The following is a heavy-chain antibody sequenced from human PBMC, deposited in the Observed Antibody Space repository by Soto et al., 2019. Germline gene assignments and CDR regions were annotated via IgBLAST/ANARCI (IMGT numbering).Heavy chain of an antibody. J-gene: IGHJ4*02. CDR2: ISSTTNYI. V-gene: IGHV3-21*06. CDR3: ARESEDLTSNFDY. CDR1: GSIFTRYT. Sequence: EVQLVESGGGLVKPGGPLRLSCGASGSIFTRYTRTWVAQAPGKGFEWVSSISSTTNYIYYGDSMKGRFTISRDNAKNSLYLEMNSLRAEDTAVYYCARESEDLTSNFDYWGQGTLVTVSS.